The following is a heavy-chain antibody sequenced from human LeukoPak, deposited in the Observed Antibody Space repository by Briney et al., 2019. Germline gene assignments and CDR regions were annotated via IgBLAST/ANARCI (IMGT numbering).Heavy chain of an antibody. CDR1: GGSISSYY. D-gene: IGHD3-10*01. CDR3: ARRTLYTDYYGSGSPIDY. Sequence: SETLSLTCTVSGGSISSYYWSWIRQPPGKGLEWIGYIYYSGSTNYNPSLKSRVTISVDTSKNQFSLKLSSVTAADTAVYYCARRTLYTDYYGSGSPIDYWGQGTLVTVSS. CDR2: IYYSGST. V-gene: IGHV4-59*12. J-gene: IGHJ4*02.